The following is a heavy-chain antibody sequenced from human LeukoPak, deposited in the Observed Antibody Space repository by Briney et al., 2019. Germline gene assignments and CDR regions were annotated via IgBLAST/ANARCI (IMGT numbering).Heavy chain of an antibody. CDR1: GGSISSYY. V-gene: IGHV4-59*08. CDR2: IYYSGST. J-gene: IGHJ4*02. CDR3: ARGVVGGAVDY. Sequence: SETLSLTCTVSGGSISSYYWSWIRQPPGKGLEWIGCIYYSGSTNYNPSLKSRVTISVDTSKNQFSLKLSSVTAADTAVYYCARGVVGGAVDYWGQGTLVTVSS. D-gene: IGHD3-3*01.